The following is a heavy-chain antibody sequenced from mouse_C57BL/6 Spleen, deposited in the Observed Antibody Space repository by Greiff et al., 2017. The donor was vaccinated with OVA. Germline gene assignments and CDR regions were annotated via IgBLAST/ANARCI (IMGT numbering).Heavy chain of an antibody. D-gene: IGHD1-1*01. Sequence: DVMLVESGGGLVKPGGSLKLSCAASGFTFSSYTMSWVRQTPEKRLEWVATISGGGGNTYYPDSVKGRFTISRDNAKNTLYLQMSSLRSEDTALYYCARSSYGYFDVWGTGTTVTVSS. J-gene: IGHJ1*03. CDR2: ISGGGGNT. V-gene: IGHV5-9*01. CDR1: GFTFSSYT. CDR3: ARSSYGYFDV.